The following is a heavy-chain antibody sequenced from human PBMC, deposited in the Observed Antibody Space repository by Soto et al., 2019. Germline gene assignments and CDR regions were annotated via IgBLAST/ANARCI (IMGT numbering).Heavy chain of an antibody. CDR1: GFTFSSYA. D-gene: IGHD3-16*02. Sequence: GGSLRLSCAASGFTFSSYAMHWVRQAPGKGLEWVAVISYDGSNKYYADSVKGRFTISRDNSKNTLYLQMNSLRAEDMAVYYCARDLHAFRLEELSLFVNGGQEALVTISS. V-gene: IGHV3-30-3*01. CDR3: ARDLHAFRLEELSLFVN. J-gene: IGHJ4*02. CDR2: ISYDGSNK.